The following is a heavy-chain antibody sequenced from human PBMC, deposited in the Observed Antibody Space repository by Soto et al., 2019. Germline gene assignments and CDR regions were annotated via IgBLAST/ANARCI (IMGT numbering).Heavy chain of an antibody. CDR1: GCSISSSSYY. CDR3: GGDSSGYYYCDN. D-gene: IGHD3-22*01. V-gene: IGHV4-39*01. CDR2: IYYSGST. J-gene: IGHJ4*02. Sequence: SETLSLTCTVSGCSISSSSYYWGWIRQPPGKGLEWIGNIYYSGSTYYNPSLKSRVTISVDTSKNQFSLKLSSVTAADTSVYYCGGDSSGYYYCDNWGQGTLVNVS.